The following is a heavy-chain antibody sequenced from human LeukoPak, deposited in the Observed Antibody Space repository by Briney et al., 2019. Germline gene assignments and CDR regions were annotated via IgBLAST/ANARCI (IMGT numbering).Heavy chain of an antibody. D-gene: IGHD2-2*02. J-gene: IGHJ3*02. Sequence: GGSLRLSCAASGFTFSSYSMNWVRQAPGKGLEWVSSISSSSSYIYYADSVKGRFTISRDNAKNSLYLQMNSLRAEDTAVYYCARDRVPAAIHDAFDIWGQGTMVTVSS. CDR2: ISSSSSYI. CDR3: ARDRVPAAIHDAFDI. V-gene: IGHV3-21*01. CDR1: GFTFSSYS.